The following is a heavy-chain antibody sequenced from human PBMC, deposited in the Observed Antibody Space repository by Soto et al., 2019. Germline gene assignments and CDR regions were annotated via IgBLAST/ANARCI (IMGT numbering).Heavy chain of an antibody. Sequence: GESLKISCQGSGYTFSNQWIAWVRQMPGKGLEWMGLTHPGNSESRYSPSIQGQVTMSVDKSINTAFLQWSSLKASDSATYYCATHTSTGYWDCWGQGTLVTVSS. V-gene: IGHV5-51*01. CDR1: GYTFSNQW. D-gene: IGHD6-13*01. J-gene: IGHJ4*02. CDR3: ATHTSTGYWDC. CDR2: THPGNSES.